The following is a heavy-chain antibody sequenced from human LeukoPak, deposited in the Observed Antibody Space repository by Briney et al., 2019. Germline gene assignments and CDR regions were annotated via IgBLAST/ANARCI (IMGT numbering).Heavy chain of an antibody. V-gene: IGHV4-34*01. CDR2: INHSGST. J-gene: IGHJ4*02. Sequence: PSETLSLTCAVYGGSFSGYYWSWIRQPPGKGLEWIGEINHSGSTNYNPSLKSQVTISVDTSKNQFSLKLSSVTAANTAVYYCAGGRPPYSNYEGGFDYWGQGTLVTVSS. CDR3: AGGRPPYSNYEGGFDY. CDR1: GGSFSGYY. D-gene: IGHD4-11*01.